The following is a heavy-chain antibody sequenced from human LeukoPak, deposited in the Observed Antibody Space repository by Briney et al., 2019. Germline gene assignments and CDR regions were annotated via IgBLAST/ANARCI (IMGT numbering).Heavy chain of an antibody. CDR2: IYYSGST. Sequence: SETLSLTCTVSGDSMSSYYWSWIRQPPGKGLEWIGYIYYSGSTNYNPSLKSRVTISVDTSKNQFSLKLSSVTAADTAVYYCARSYSGSYGYYYYYYMDVWGKGTTVTISS. J-gene: IGHJ6*03. CDR1: GDSMSSYY. V-gene: IGHV4-59*01. D-gene: IGHD1-26*01. CDR3: ARSYSGSYGYYYYYYMDV.